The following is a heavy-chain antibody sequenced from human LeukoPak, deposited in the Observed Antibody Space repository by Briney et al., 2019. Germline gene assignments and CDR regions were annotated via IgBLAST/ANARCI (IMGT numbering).Heavy chain of an antibody. D-gene: IGHD3-16*01. CDR1: GFTFSNFA. Sequence: GGSLRLSCAASGFTFSNFAMHWVRQAPGKGLEWVAVISYDGDNEYHADSVKGQFTISRDNSKDRLYLQMNSLRPEDTAMYYCARVRGGRSWYYYGMDVWGRGTTVTVSS. CDR2: ISYDGDNE. J-gene: IGHJ6*02. CDR3: ARVRGGRSWYYYGMDV. V-gene: IGHV3-30-3*01.